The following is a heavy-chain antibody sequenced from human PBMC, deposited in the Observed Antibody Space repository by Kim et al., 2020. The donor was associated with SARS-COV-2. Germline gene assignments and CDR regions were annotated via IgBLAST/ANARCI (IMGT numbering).Heavy chain of an antibody. CDR1: GYTFTSYY. V-gene: IGHV1-46*01. CDR2: INPSGGST. Sequence: ASVKVSCKASGYTFTSYYMHWVRQAPGQGLEWMGIINPSGGSTSYAQKFQGRVTMTRDTSTSTVYMELSSLRSEDTAVYYCARASGITMIVVVTAYGMDVWGQGTTVTVSS. D-gene: IGHD3-22*01. CDR3: ARASGITMIVVVTAYGMDV. J-gene: IGHJ6*02.